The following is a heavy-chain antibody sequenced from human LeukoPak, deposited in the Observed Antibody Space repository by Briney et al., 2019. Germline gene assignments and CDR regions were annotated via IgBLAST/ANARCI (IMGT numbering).Heavy chain of an antibody. Sequence: GGSLRLSCAASGFTFDEYAMHWVRQAPGKGLEWVSGISWNSGSIGYADSVKGRFTISRDNAKNSLYLQMNSLRAEDTALYYCAKDIIRLRLRSGFDYWGQGTLVTVSS. CDR2: ISWNSGSI. D-gene: IGHD5-12*01. J-gene: IGHJ4*02. CDR1: GFTFDEYA. V-gene: IGHV3-9*01. CDR3: AKDIIRLRLRSGFDY.